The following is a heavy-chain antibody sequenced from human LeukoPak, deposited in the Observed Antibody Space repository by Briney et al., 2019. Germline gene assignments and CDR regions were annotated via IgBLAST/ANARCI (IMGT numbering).Heavy chain of an antibody. V-gene: IGHV3-9*01. CDR3: VRDVSPRTADY. Sequence: PGGSLRLSCAASGFTFDDYAMHWVRQAPGKGLEWVSGISWNSGSIGYADSVKGRFTISRDNAKNSLYLQMNSLRVEDTAVYYCVRDVSPRTADYWGQGTLVIVSS. J-gene: IGHJ4*02. CDR2: ISWNSGSI. CDR1: GFTFDDYA. D-gene: IGHD2-2*01.